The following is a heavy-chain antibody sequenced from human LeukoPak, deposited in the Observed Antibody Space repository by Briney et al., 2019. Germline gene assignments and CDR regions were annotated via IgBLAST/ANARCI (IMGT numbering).Heavy chain of an antibody. CDR1: GYTFTSYY. Sequence: GASVKVSCKASGYTFTSYYMHWVRQAPGQGLEWMGIINPSGGSTSYAQEFQGRVTMTRDTSTSTVYMELSSLRSEDTAVYYCARGGERSGAPFSSAFDIWGQGTMVTVSS. CDR3: ARGGERSGAPFSSAFDI. J-gene: IGHJ3*02. CDR2: INPSGGST. V-gene: IGHV1-46*03. D-gene: IGHD2-8*02.